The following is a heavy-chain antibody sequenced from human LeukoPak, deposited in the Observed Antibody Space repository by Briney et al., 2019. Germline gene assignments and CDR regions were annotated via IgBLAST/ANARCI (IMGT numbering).Heavy chain of an antibody. CDR2: ICSGGST. CDR1: GFTVSGNY. J-gene: IGHJ4*02. CDR3: ARDSKEGTSCYDY. D-gene: IGHD2-2*01. V-gene: IGHV3-66*01. Sequence: QTGGSLRLSCAASGFTVSGNYMSWVRRAPGKGLEWVSVICSGGSTYYADSVKGRFTISRDNSKNTLYLQMNSLRAEDTAVYYCARDSKEGTSCYDYWGQGTLVTVSS.